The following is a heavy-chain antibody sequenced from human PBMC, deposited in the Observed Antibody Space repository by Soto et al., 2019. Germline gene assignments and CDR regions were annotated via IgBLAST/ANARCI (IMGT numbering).Heavy chain of an antibody. CDR1: GGSVSSGAYY. J-gene: IGHJ3*02. V-gene: IGHV4-31*03. D-gene: IGHD5-12*01. CDR3: ARARLRAVYAFDI. CDR2: IYYSGST. Sequence: SETLSLTCTVSGGSVSSGAYYWTWIRQRPGRGLEWIGYIYYSGSTYYSPSLKSRLSISLDTSKNQFSLRLSSVTAADTAMYYCARARLRAVYAFDIWGQGTMVTVSS.